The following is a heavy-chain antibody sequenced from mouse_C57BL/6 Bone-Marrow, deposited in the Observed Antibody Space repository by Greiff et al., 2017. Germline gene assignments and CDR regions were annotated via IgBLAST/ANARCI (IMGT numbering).Heavy chain of an antibody. CDR2: IYPTSGRT. Sequence: QVQLQQPGAELVKLGASVKMSCKASGYTFTSYWITWVKQRPGQGLEWIGDIYPTSGRTNYNEKFKSKAILTVDTSSNTAYMQLSILTSEDSAVFYCARSGPLGRSFDYWGQGTTLTVSS. CDR1: GYTFTSYW. J-gene: IGHJ2*01. V-gene: IGHV1-55*01. D-gene: IGHD4-1*01. CDR3: ARSGPLGRSFDY.